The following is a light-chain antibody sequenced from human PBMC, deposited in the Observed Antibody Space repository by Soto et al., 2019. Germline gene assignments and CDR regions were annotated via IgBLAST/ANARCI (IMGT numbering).Light chain of an antibody. Sequence: QSALTQPASVSGSPGQSITISCTGTNKDIGLHDFVSWHQQHPGKAPKFIIYGISNRPSRVSNRFSGSKSGNTASLTISGLQVDDEAHYYCSSYTSTFTWVFGGGTKLTVL. CDR2: GIS. CDR1: NKDIGLHDF. J-gene: IGLJ3*02. CDR3: SSYTSTFTWV. V-gene: IGLV2-14*01.